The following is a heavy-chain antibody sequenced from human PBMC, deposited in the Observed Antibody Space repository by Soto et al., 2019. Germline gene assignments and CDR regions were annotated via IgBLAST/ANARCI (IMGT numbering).Heavy chain of an antibody. CDR2: ISYDGTNK. V-gene: IGHV3-30*03. CDR3: GARQYFSDY. J-gene: IGHJ4*02. CDR1: GFTFTNYG. Sequence: QVQLVESGGGEVQPGKSLRLSCAASGFTFTNYGMHWVRQAPGKGLECVALISYDGTNKFYADSVKGRFTVSRDNSKNTLYLQMNSLRASDTAVYYCGARQYFSDYWGQGTLVSVSS. D-gene: IGHD6-6*01.